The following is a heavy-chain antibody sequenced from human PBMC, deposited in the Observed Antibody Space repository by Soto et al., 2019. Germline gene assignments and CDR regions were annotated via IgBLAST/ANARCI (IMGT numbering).Heavy chain of an antibody. CDR1: GFPFGDYY. D-gene: IGHD1-26*01. CDR2: INNDGANK. CDR3: ATDHPKWVVIQDVTYYDSMEV. V-gene: IGHV3-11*06. J-gene: IGHJ6*02. Sequence: GGFLRPSFAAPGFPFGDYYLAWVPPGPGEGAGGVLFINNDGANKKNANSVEGRVTVSRDNLKKSLYLQIINLRAEDTAVYYCATDHPKWVVIQDVTYYDSMEVWGQGTSVTVSS.